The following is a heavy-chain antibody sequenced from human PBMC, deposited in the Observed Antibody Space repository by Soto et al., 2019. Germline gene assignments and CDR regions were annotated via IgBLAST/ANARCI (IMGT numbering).Heavy chain of an antibody. J-gene: IGHJ3*02. CDR3: AGRYCSSTSCYEDAFDI. CDR1: GYTFTSYG. Sequence: QVQLVQSGAEVKKPGASVKVSCKASGYTFTSYGISWVRQAPGQGLEWMGWISAYNGNTNYAQKLQGRVTMTTDTSTSTGYMELRSLRSDDTAVYYCAGRYCSSTSCYEDAFDIWGQVTMVTVSS. V-gene: IGHV1-18*01. CDR2: ISAYNGNT. D-gene: IGHD2-2*01.